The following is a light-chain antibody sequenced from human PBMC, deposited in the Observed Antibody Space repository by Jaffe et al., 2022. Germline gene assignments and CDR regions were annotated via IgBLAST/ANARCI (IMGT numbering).Light chain of an antibody. CDR2: DVN. J-gene: IGLJ2*01. CDR3: SSYTNSGSLVV. CDR1: SSDIGGHNY. V-gene: IGLV2-14*03. Sequence: QSALTQPASVSGSPGQSITISCTGTSSDIGGHNYVSWYQQHPGKVPKVVIYDVNKRPSGISNRFSASKSGNTASLTISGLQAEDEATYFCSSYTNSGSLVVFGGGTQLTVL.